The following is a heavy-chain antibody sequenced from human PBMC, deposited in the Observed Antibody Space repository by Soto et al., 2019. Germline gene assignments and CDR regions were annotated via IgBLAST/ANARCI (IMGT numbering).Heavy chain of an antibody. CDR1: GFTFGDYA. CDR3: TRDLGGSYGNWFDP. V-gene: IGHV3-49*03. J-gene: IGHJ5*02. Sequence: GGSLRLSCTASGFTFGDYAMSWFRQAPGKGLEWVGFIRSKAYGGTTEYAASVKGRFTISRDDSKSIAHLQMNSLKTEDTAVYYCTRDLGGSYGNWFDPWGQGTWSPSPQ. D-gene: IGHD1-26*01. CDR2: IRSKAYGGTT.